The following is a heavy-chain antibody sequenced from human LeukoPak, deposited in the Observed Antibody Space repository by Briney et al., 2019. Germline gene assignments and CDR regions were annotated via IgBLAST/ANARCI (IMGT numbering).Heavy chain of an antibody. CDR2: INHRGST. J-gene: IGHJ4*02. D-gene: IGHD4/OR15-4a*01. CDR3: AREGRMSMGIEY. CDR1: GGSLSGYY. Sequence: SSETLSLTRAVYGGSLSGYYWSWIRQSPGKGLEWIGEINHRGSTNYNPSLKIRVTMSVDTSKNHFSLKLSSVTAADTAVYFWAREGRMSMGIEYWGQGTLVTVSS. V-gene: IGHV4-34*01.